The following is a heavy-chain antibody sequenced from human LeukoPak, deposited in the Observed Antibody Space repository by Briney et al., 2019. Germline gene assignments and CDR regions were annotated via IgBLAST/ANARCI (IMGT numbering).Heavy chain of an antibody. V-gene: IGHV1-2*02. J-gene: IGHJ5*02. D-gene: IGHD6-13*01. CDR3: ARDLGSSWYDWFDR. CDR1: GYSFTDYY. CDR2: IKPDSGGK. Sequence: SEHVSCQASGYSFTDYYIHWLDQAPGQELAGMGWIKPDSGGKNYAQKFQGRVTMTRDTSISTADMELSRLRSDDTAGYYCARDLGSSWYDWFDRWGQGTLVTVSS.